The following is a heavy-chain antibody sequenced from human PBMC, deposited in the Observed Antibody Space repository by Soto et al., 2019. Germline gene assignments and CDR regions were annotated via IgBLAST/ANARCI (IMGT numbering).Heavy chain of an antibody. Sequence: EASVKVSCKASGGTFSSYAISWVRQAPGQGLEWMGGIIPIFGTANYAQKFQGRVTITADESTSTAYMELSSLRSEDTAVYYCARGFFGVVIESGMDVWGQGTTVTVSS. CDR3: ARGFFGVVIESGMDV. J-gene: IGHJ6*02. CDR1: GGTFSSYA. D-gene: IGHD3-3*01. CDR2: IIPIFGTA. V-gene: IGHV1-69*13.